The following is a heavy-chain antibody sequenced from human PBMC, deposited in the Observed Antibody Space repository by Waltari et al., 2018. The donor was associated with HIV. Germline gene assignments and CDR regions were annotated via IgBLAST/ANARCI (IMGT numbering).Heavy chain of an antibody. V-gene: IGHV3-21*01. CDR2: ISSSSSYR. CDR3: ATLVSSGWYYFDY. J-gene: IGHJ4*02. Sequence: EVQLVESGGGLVKPGGSLRLSCPASGFTFSSYRMNWVRQATGKGLEWVSAISSSSSYRYYADSVKGRFTISRDNANNSLYLQMNSLRAEDTAVYYCATLVSSGWYYFDYWGQGTLVTVSS. CDR1: GFTFSSYR. D-gene: IGHD6-19*01.